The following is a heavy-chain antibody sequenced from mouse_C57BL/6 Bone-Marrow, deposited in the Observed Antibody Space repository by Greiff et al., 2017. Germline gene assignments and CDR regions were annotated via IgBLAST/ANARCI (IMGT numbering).Heavy chain of an antibody. Sequence: VKLQESGAELVRPGASVKLSCKASGYTFTSYGIRWVKQRPGQGLEWIGKIYPRSGNTYYNEKFKGKATLPVDKSSSTAYMELRSLTSEDSAVYFCAREAAVVAPVGLDVWGTGTTVTVSS. CDR1: GYTFTSYG. CDR3: AREAAVVAPVGLDV. V-gene: IGHV1-81*01. CDR2: IYPRSGNT. D-gene: IGHD1-1*01. J-gene: IGHJ1*03.